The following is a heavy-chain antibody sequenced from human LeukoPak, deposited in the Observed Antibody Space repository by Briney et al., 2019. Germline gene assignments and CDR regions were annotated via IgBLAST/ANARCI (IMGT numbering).Heavy chain of an antibody. D-gene: IGHD2-2*01. J-gene: IGHJ6*02. Sequence: ASVKVSCKASGYSFTGYCMHWVRQAPGQGLEWMGRINPNSGGTNYAQKFQGRVTMTRDTSISTAYMELSRLRSDDTAVYYCARDETDIVVVPAVRPYGMDVWGQGTTVTVSS. CDR1: GYSFTGYC. V-gene: IGHV1-2*06. CDR2: INPNSGGT. CDR3: ARDETDIVVVPAVRPYGMDV.